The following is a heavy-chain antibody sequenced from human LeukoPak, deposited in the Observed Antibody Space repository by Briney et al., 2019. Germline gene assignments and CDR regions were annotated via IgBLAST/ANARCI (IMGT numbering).Heavy chain of an antibody. CDR2: TYYRTKWFT. CDR1: GDNISSNDAT. Sequence: SQTLSLTCAISGDNISSNDATWNWIRQSPSRGLEWLGRTYYRTKWFTDYAISVRSRITINSDSSRYQFSLQLSSVTPEDTAVYYCARDYYGAGSYGSVDFWGQGTLVTVSS. CDR3: ARDYYGAGSYGSVDF. J-gene: IGHJ4*02. V-gene: IGHV6-1*01. D-gene: IGHD3-10*01.